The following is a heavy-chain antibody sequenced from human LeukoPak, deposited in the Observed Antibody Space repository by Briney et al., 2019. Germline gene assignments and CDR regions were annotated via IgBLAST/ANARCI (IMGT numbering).Heavy chain of an antibody. CDR2: ITSSGTTT. CDR3: AKDRTVGASYWYFDL. J-gene: IGHJ2*01. D-gene: IGHD1-26*01. CDR1: GFTFNTYS. Sequence: QPGGSLRLSCAASGFTFNTYSMNWVRQTPGKGLEWVSFITSSGTTTHYADSVKGRFTISRDNAGNSLYLQMNNLRAGDTAVYYCAKDRTVGASYWYFDLWGRGTLVTVSS. V-gene: IGHV3-48*01.